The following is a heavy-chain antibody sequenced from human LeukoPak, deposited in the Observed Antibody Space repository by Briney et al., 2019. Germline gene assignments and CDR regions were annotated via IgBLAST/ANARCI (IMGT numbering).Heavy chain of an antibody. CDR3: AKDRGYCSSTSCTESYYYYYGMDV. J-gene: IGHJ6*04. CDR1: GFTFSSYG. D-gene: IGHD2-2*01. Sequence: GRSLRLSCVASGFTFSSYGMHWVRQAPGKGLEWVAVISYDGSNKYYADSVKGRFTISRDNSKNTLYLQMNSLRAEDTAVYYCAKDRGYCSSTSCTESYYYYYGMDVWGKGTTVTVSS. V-gene: IGHV3-30*18. CDR2: ISYDGSNK.